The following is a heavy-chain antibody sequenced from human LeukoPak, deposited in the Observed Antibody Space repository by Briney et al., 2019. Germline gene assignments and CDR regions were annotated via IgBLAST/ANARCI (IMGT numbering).Heavy chain of an antibody. V-gene: IGHV1-8*01. CDR2: MNPNSGNT. J-gene: IGHJ6*03. CDR3: ATSTDHLVWAGDYYMDV. Sequence: GASVKVSCKASGYTFTSYDINWVRQATGQGLEWMGWMNPNSGNTGYAQKFQGRVTMTRSTSISTAYMELSSLRFEDTAVYYCATSTDHLVWAGDYYMDVWGKGTTVTISS. CDR1: GYTFTSYD. D-gene: IGHD3/OR15-3a*01.